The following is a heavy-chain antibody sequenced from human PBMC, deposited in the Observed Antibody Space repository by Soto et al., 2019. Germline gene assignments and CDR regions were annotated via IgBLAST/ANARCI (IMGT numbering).Heavy chain of an antibody. CDR3: ARGSEESYPGRQIFGF. D-gene: IGHD3-3*01. J-gene: IGHJ4*02. CDR2: ITDIGGGP. V-gene: IGHV3-23*01. CDR1: GISFGSRA. Sequence: PGGTRRLSCVASGISFGSRAMIWVRQAPGEGREYASSITDIGGGPKHADSARGRITISRDDSKNPLYQPMTRLRPEDSAPFLFARGSEESYPGRQIFGFWGRGALVTAPS.